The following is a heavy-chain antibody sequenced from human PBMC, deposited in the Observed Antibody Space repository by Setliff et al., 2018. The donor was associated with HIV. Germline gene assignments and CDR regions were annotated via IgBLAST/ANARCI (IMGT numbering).Heavy chain of an antibody. CDR3: ARAGDCTEASCPKARFDP. J-gene: IGHJ5*02. Sequence: PSETLSLTCTVSGGSISPHYWSWIRQPPGKGLEWIGNIYNSGSTNYNPSLNSRVTISVDTSKNQFSLKLSSVTAADTAVYYCARAGDCTEASCPKARFDPWGPGILVTVS. CDR2: IYNSGST. D-gene: IGHD2-8*02. CDR1: GGSISPHY. V-gene: IGHV4-59*11.